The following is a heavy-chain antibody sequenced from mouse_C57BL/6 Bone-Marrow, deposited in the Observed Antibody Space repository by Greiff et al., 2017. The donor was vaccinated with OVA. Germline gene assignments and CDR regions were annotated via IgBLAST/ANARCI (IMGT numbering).Heavy chain of an antibody. CDR3: ARDVPITTVDAMDY. Sequence: EVQLQESGPGLVKPSQSLSLTCSVTGYSITSGYYWNWIRQFPGNKLEWMGYISYDGSNNYNPSLKNRISITRDTSKNQFFLKLNSVTTEDTATYYGARDVPITTVDAMDYWGQGTSVTVSS. CDR2: ISYDGSN. D-gene: IGHD1-1*01. CDR1: GYSITSGYY. J-gene: IGHJ4*01. V-gene: IGHV3-6*01.